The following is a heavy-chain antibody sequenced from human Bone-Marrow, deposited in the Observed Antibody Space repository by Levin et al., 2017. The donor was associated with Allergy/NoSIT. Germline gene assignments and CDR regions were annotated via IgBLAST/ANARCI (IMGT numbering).Heavy chain of an antibody. J-gene: IGHJ5*02. CDR2: IIPVLRTA. D-gene: IGHD6-19*01. CDR1: GRSFNSYL. CDR3: ARGTVAGTSAWFDP. Sequence: ASVKVSCKASGRSFNSYLMSWVQQAPGQGLEWMGGIIPVLRTANYAQKFQGRVTITADKSTGTVYMELSNLRSEDTAMYYCARGTVAGTSAWFDPWGQGTPVTVSS. V-gene: IGHV1-69*10.